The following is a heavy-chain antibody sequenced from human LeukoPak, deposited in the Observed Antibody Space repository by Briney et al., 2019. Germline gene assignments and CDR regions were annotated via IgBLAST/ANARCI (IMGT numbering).Heavy chain of an antibody. CDR2: ISGSGDNT. Sequence: GGSLRLSCAASGFTFSSYAMSWVRQAPGRGLEWVSGISGSGDNTYYADSVKGRFTISRDNSKNTLYVQVNSLGTEDTAAYYCAKAQVPYCSGGSCYSSVDYWGQGTLVTVSS. D-gene: IGHD2-15*01. CDR1: GFTFSSYA. J-gene: IGHJ4*02. CDR3: AKAQVPYCSGGSCYSSVDY. V-gene: IGHV3-23*01.